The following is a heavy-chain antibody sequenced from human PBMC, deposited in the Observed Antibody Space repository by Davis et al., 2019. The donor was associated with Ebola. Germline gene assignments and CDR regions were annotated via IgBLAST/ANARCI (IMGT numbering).Heavy chain of an antibody. CDR1: GGSISSGGYS. V-gene: IGHV4-30-2*01. CDR2: IYHSGST. Sequence: PSETLSLTCAVSGGSISSGGYSWSWIRQPPGKGLEWIGYIYHSGSTYYNPSLKSRVTISVDRSKNQFSLKLSSVTAADTAVYYCARVKRDYYDSSGYYYNWFDPWGQGTLVTVSS. D-gene: IGHD3-22*01. CDR3: ARVKRDYYDSSGYYYNWFDP. J-gene: IGHJ5*02.